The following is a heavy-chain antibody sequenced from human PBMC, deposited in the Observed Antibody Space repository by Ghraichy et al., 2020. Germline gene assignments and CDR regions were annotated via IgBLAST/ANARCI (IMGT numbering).Heavy chain of an antibody. D-gene: IGHD1-26*01. CDR1: GFTFSSYS. V-gene: IGHV3-48*02. CDR2: ITTSSGAM. J-gene: IGHJ5*02. Sequence: GGSLRLSCAASGFTFSSYSMHWVRQAPGKGLEWISYITTSSGAMYYADSVNGRFTISRDNAKNSLFLQMNSLRDEDTAVYYCARQWAGWFDPWGQGTLVTVSS. CDR3: ARQWAGWFDP.